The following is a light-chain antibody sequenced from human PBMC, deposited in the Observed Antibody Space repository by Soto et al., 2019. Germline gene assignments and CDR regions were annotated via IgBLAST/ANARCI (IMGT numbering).Light chain of an antibody. CDR3: QQRNSYPRT. J-gene: IGKJ2*01. Sequence: DIQMTQSPPSLSASVGDRVTISCRASQGVSRWLAWYQHKPGKAPNLLISAASTLQSGVPSRFSGSGSETEFTLTITSLQPEDSATYYCQQRNSYPRTFGQGTKVDIK. CDR1: QGVSRW. V-gene: IGKV1D-16*01. CDR2: AAS.